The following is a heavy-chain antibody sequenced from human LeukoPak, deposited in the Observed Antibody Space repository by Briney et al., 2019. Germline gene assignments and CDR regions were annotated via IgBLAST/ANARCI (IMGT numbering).Heavy chain of an antibody. CDR1: GGTFSSYA. V-gene: IGHV1-69*01. CDR3: ARAFWSGYIFDY. J-gene: IGHJ4*02. Sequence: GSSVKVSCKASGGTFSSYAISWVRQAPGQGLEWMGGIIPIFGTANYAQKFQGRATITADESTSTAYMELSSLRSEDTAVYYCARAFWSGYIFDYWGQGTLVTVSS. D-gene: IGHD3-3*01. CDR2: IIPIFGTA.